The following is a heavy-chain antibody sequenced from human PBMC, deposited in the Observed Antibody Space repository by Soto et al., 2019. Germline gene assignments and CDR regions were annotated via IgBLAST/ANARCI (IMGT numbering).Heavy chain of an antibody. J-gene: IGHJ4*02. V-gene: IGHV1-69*13. D-gene: IGHD6-13*01. Sequence: ASVKVSCKASGGTFGSYAISWVRQAPGQGLEWMGGIIPIFGTANYAQKFQGRVTITADESTSTAYMELSSLRSEDTAVYYCARDSIAAAGTPFDYWGQGTLVTVSS. CDR2: IIPIFGTA. CDR3: ARDSIAAAGTPFDY. CDR1: GGTFGSYA.